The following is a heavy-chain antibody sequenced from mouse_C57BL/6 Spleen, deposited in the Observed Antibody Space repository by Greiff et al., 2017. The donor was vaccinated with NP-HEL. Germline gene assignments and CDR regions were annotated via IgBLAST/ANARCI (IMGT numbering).Heavy chain of an antibody. Sequence: EVKLEESGGGLVQPGGSMKLSCVASGFTFSNYWMNWVRQSPEKGLEWVAQIRLKSDNYATHYAESVKGRFTISRDDSKSSVYLQMNNLRAEDTGIYYCTGEGGSSPWFAYWGQGTLVTVSA. CDR1: GFTFSNYW. CDR2: IRLKSDNYAT. V-gene: IGHV6-3*01. CDR3: TGEGGSSPWFAY. J-gene: IGHJ3*01. D-gene: IGHD1-1*01.